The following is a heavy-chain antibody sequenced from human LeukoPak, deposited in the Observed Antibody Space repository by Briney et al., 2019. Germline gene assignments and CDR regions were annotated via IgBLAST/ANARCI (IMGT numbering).Heavy chain of an antibody. CDR1: GYTFTGYY. D-gene: IGHD3-10*01. CDR3: ARGGLDSADWFDP. Sequence: ASVKVSCKASGYTFTGYYMHWVRQAPGQGLEWMGWINPNSGGTNYAQKFQGRVTMTRDTSISTAYMELSSLRSEDTAVYYCARGGLDSADWFDPWGQGTLVTVSS. V-gene: IGHV1-2*02. J-gene: IGHJ5*02. CDR2: INPNSGGT.